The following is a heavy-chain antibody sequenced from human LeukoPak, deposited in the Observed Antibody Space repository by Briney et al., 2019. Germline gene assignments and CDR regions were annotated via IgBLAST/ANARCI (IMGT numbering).Heavy chain of an antibody. D-gene: IGHD3-10*01. CDR3: ARLGGDIYYFGSGSYPNWYFDL. CDR2: IYPDDSDT. J-gene: IGHJ2*01. Sequence: GESLKISCKASGYSFTTYWIGWVRQMPGKGLECMGIIYPDDSDTTYSPSFQGQVTISADKSFSTAYLQWSSLKASDTAIYYCARLGGDIYYFGSGSYPNWYFDLWGRGTLVTVSP. V-gene: IGHV5-51*01. CDR1: GYSFTTYW.